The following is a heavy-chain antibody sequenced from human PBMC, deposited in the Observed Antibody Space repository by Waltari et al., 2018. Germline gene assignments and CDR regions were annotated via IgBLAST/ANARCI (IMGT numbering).Heavy chain of an antibody. Sequence: QVQLQQWGAGLLKPSETLSLTCAVYGGSFSGSYWSWIRQPPGKGLEWIGEISHSGRTNYSPFLKRRVTRSVDTSKNQFALKLSSVTAADTAVYYCARRDYLYYDFWSGSKAHWFDPWRQGTLVTVSA. CDR2: ISHSGRT. J-gene: IGHJ5*02. CDR3: ARRDYLYYDFWSGSKAHWFDP. CDR1: GGSFSGSY. V-gene: IGHV4-34*01. D-gene: IGHD3-3*01.